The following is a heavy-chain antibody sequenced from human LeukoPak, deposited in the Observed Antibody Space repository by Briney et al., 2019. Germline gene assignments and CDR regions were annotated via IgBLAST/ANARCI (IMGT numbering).Heavy chain of an antibody. J-gene: IGHJ4*02. V-gene: IGHV3-33*01. CDR2: IYDDGSRE. CDR3: ARDLKSGYFDY. CDR1: GFIFSNYG. D-gene: IGHD3-3*01. Sequence: HAGGSLRLSCAASGFIFSNYGMHWVRQAPGKGLEWVAVIYDDGSREHFADSVKGRCTISRDNSKNTVVLQMNSLRGEDTAVYYCARDLKSGYFDYWGQGTLVTVSS.